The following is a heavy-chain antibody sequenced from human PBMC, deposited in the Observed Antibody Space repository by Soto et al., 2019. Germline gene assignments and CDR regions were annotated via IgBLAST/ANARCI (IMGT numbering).Heavy chain of an antibody. CDR3: ARGSNGYHFDY. Sequence: EVQLVESGGGLVQPGGSLRLSCAASGFTFSSYAMHWVRQAPGKGLEYVSAISSNGGSTYYANSVKGRFTISRDNSKNTLYLQMGSLRAEEMAVYYCARGSNGYHFDYWGQGTLVTVSS. V-gene: IGHV3-64*01. J-gene: IGHJ4*02. D-gene: IGHD5-12*01. CDR2: ISSNGGST. CDR1: GFTFSSYA.